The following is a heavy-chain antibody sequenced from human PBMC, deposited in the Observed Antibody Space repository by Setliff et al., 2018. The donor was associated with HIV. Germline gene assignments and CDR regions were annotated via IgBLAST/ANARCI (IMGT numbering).Heavy chain of an antibody. CDR2: IYYSVNN. Sequence: SETLSLTCAVSGVSITSHYWSWIRQPPGKGLEWIGFIYYSVNNNYNPSLKSRVSISVDTSKNQFSLALTSVTAADTAVYYCTRGPDYSSSPPFDYWGQGTLVTVSS. CDR3: TRGPDYSSSPPFDY. CDR1: GVSITSHY. D-gene: IGHD6-6*01. J-gene: IGHJ4*02. V-gene: IGHV4-59*11.